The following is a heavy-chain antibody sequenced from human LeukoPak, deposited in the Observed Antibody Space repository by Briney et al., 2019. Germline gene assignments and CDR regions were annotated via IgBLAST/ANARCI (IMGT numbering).Heavy chain of an antibody. V-gene: IGHV3-53*01. D-gene: IGHD4-17*01. CDR2: IYSGGTT. CDR3: ARGQSGDPAFDI. Sequence: HPGGSLRLSCAASGFTVSSNFMTWVRQAPGKGLEWVSVIYSGGTTYYADSVEGRFTISRDNSRNTLNLQMNSLRAEDTAVYYCARGQSGDPAFDIWGQGTMVTVSS. CDR1: GFTVSSNF. J-gene: IGHJ3*02.